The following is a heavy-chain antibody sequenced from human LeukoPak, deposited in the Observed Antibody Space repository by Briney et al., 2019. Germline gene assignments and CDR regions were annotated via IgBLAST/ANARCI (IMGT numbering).Heavy chain of an antibody. CDR3: ARPDSSGFGY. CDR2: IYTSEST. J-gene: IGHJ4*02. Sequence: SETLSLTCTVSGGSISSGSYYWSWIRQPAGKGLEWIGRIYTSESTNYNPSLKSRVTISVDTSKNQFSLKLSSVTAADTAVYYCARPDSSGFGYWGQGTLVTVSS. V-gene: IGHV4-61*02. D-gene: IGHD3-22*01. CDR1: GGSISSGSYY.